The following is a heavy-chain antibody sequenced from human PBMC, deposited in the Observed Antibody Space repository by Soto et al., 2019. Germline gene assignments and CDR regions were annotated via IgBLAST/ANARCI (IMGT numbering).Heavy chain of an antibody. CDR1: GGSISSGGYY. D-gene: IGHD3-22*01. CDR3: ARLGGFYQAFDS. CDR2: IYYSGTT. J-gene: IGHJ4*02. V-gene: IGHV4-61*08. Sequence: SETLSLTCAVSGGSISSGGYYWSWIRQPPGKGLEWIGYIYYSGTTTYNPSLKSRLTMSLDTSKNQFSLKLTSVAAADTAVYYCARLGGFYQAFDSWGQGALVTVSS.